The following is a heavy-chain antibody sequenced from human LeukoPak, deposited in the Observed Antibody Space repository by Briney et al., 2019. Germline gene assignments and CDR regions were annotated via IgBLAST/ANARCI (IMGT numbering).Heavy chain of an antibody. CDR1: GGSFSGYY. J-gene: IGHJ4*02. CDR3: ARGLGGRPKARPAEIDY. Sequence: SETLSLTCAVYGGSFSGYYWIWIRQPPGKGLEWIGEINHSGGTNYNPSLKSRVTISVDRSKNQFSLKLSSVTAADTAVYYCARGLGGRPKARPAEIDYWGQGTLVTVSS. D-gene: IGHD3-10*01. CDR2: INHSGGT. V-gene: IGHV4-34*01.